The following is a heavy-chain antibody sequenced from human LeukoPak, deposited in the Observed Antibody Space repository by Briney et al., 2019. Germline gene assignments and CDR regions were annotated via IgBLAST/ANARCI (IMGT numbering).Heavy chain of an antibody. CDR2: IYYSGGT. Sequence: PSETLSLTCTVSGGSISHYYWSWIRQPPGKGLEWIGYIYYSGGTNYNPSPKSRVTISLDTSKNQFSLKLSSVTAADTAVYYCASHPSGSYGQVDCWGQGTLVTVSS. D-gene: IGHD1-26*01. CDR3: ASHPSGSYGQVDC. CDR1: GGSISHYY. J-gene: IGHJ4*02. V-gene: IGHV4-59*01.